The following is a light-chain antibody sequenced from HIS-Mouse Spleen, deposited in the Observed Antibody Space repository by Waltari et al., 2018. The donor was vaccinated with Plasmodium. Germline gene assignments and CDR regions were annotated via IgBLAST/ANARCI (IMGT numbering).Light chain of an antibody. Sequence: DIQMTQSPSSLSASVGDRVTITCRASQSISSYLNWYQQKPGKAPKLLIYAAYSLQSRVPSRFSGSGSGTDFTLTISRLQPEYLATYYCQQSYSTWTFGQGTKVEIK. V-gene: IGKV1-39*01. CDR3: QQSYSTWT. CDR2: AAY. CDR1: QSISSY. J-gene: IGKJ1*01.